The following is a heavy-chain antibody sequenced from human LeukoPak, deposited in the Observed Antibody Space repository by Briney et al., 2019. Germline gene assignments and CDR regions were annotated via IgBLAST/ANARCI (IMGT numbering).Heavy chain of an antibody. D-gene: IGHD6-19*01. CDR1: GFTFSSYA. CDR2: ISYDGSNK. CDR3: ARDRSGDYPFDAFDI. Sequence: AGGSLRLSCAASGFTFSSYAMHWVRQAPGKGLEWVAVISYDGSNKYYADSVKGRFTISRDNSKNTLYLQMNSLRAEDTAVYYCARDRSGDYPFDAFDIWGQGTMVTVSS. V-gene: IGHV3-30*04. J-gene: IGHJ3*02.